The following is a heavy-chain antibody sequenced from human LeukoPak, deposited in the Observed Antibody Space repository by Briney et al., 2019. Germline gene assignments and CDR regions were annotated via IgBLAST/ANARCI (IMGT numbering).Heavy chain of an antibody. CDR2: INHSGST. Sequence: PSETLSLTCAVYGGSFSGYYWSWIRQPPGKGLEWIGEINHSGSTNYNPSLKSRVTISVDTSENQFSLKLSSVTAADTAVYYCARGPTYLGYSSGWYKKGIDYWGQGTLVTVSP. V-gene: IGHV4-34*01. J-gene: IGHJ4*02. D-gene: IGHD6-19*01. CDR3: ARGPTYLGYSSGWYKKGIDY. CDR1: GGSFSGYY.